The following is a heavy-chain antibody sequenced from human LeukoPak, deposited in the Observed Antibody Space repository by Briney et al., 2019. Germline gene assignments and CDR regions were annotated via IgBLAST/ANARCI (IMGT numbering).Heavy chain of an antibody. CDR3: ARVEGYYDFDFSTGWFDP. CDR2: IIPIFGTA. CDR1: GGTFSSYA. V-gene: IGHV1-69*06. Sequence: ASVKVSCKASGGTFSSYAISWVRQAPGQGLEWMGGIIPIFGTANYAQKFQGRVTITADKSTSTAYMELSSLRSEDTAVYYCARVEGYYDFDFSTGWFDPWGQGTLVTVSS. J-gene: IGHJ5*02. D-gene: IGHD3-3*01.